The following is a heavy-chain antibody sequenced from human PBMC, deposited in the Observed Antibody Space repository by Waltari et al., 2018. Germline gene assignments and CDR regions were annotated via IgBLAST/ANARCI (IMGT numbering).Heavy chain of an antibody. CDR1: GYTFTSYA. D-gene: IGHD3-16*02. Sequence: QVQLVQSGAAVKKPGASVKVSCKASGYTFTSYAMHWVRQAPGQRLEWMGWINAGNGKPKYSQKFQGRVTITRDTSASTAYMELSSLRSEDTAVYYCARDPGDYVWGSYRPSYYYYGMDVWGQGTTVTVSS. J-gene: IGHJ6*02. V-gene: IGHV1-3*01. CDR2: INAGNGKP. CDR3: ARDPGDYVWGSYRPSYYYYGMDV.